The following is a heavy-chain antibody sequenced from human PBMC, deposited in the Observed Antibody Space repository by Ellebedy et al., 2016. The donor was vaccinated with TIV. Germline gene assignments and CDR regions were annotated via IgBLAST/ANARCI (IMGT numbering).Heavy chain of an antibody. V-gene: IGHV4-39*01. CDR1: GGSISSSSYY. Sequence: MPSETLSLTCTVSGGSISSSSYYWGWSRQPPGKGLEWIGSIYYTGSTYYKPPLKRRVSISVDTSKNQFSLKLSSVTAADTAGYYCARMRYCGGDCWYFDYWGQGTLVTVSS. CDR3: ARMRYCGGDCWYFDY. J-gene: IGHJ4*02. D-gene: IGHD2-21*02. CDR2: IYYTGST.